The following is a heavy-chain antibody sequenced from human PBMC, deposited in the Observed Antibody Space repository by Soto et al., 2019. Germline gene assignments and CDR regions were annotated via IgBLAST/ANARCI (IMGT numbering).Heavy chain of an antibody. CDR3: VRDLLGSGGHFDY. CDR2: IWYDGSNT. J-gene: IGHJ4*02. CDR1: GFIFSSFG. D-gene: IGHD7-27*01. V-gene: IGHV3-33*01. Sequence: GGSLRLSCAASGFIFSSFGMHWVRQAPGKGLEWVAHIWYDGSNTYYADSVKGRFTISRDNSRDTLYLQMNSLRAEDTAVYHCVRDLLGSGGHFDYWGQGTPVTVSS.